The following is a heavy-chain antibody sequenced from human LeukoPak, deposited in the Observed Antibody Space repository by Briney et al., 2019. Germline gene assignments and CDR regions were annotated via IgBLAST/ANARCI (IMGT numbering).Heavy chain of an antibody. CDR3: AKWREYYDSSGYY. CDR1: GFTFTSYW. Sequence: PGGSLRLSCEASGFTFTSYWMSWVRQAPGKGPEWVAHIKENGNEQYYADSVKGRFTISRDNVKQSLGLQMNSLRAEDTAVYYCAKWREYYDSSGYYWGQGTLVTVSS. D-gene: IGHD3-22*01. CDR2: IKENGNEQ. J-gene: IGHJ4*02. V-gene: IGHV3-7*01.